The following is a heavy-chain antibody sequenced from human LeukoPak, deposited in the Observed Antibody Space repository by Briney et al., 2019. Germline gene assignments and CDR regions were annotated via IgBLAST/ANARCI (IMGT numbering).Heavy chain of an antibody. CDR1: GFTFSSYA. Sequence: PGGSLRLSCAASGFTFSSYAMSWVRQAPGKGLEWVSAISGSGGSTYYADSMKGRFTISRDNAKNSLYLQMNSLRAEDTAVYYCARGTNWSPLDFDYWGQGTLVTVSS. CDR3: ARGTNWSPLDFDY. CDR2: ISGSGGST. J-gene: IGHJ4*02. V-gene: IGHV3-23*01. D-gene: IGHD1-20*01.